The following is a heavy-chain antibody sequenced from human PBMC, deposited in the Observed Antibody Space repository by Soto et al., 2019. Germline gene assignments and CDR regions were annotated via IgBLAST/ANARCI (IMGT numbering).Heavy chain of an antibody. D-gene: IGHD6-19*01. V-gene: IGHV1-3*01. J-gene: IGHJ4*02. CDR1: GYNFTTYV. CDR3: ARGYTSGWTFDF. Sequence: QVQLVQSGAEVKQPGASASVSCKASGYNFTTYVVHWLRQAPGQGPEWMGWINCGSGNTVYSQKFQGRVTFTRDTSATTAYMDPNSLTSGDTAVYYCARGYTSGWTFDFWGRGTLVTVSS. CDR2: INCGSGNT.